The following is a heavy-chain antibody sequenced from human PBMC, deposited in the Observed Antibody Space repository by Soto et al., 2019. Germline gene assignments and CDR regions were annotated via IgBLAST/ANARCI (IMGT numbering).Heavy chain of an antibody. D-gene: IGHD1-26*01. Sequence: EVQLVESGGGFVQPGGSLRLSCAASGFTFSNSWMHWVRQAPGKGLVWVSYINSDGSTTTYADSVKGRFTISRDNAKNTVYLQITSLTAEDTAVYYCARDRSYTTYYWGQGTLVTVSS. CDR3: ARDRSYTTYY. CDR1: GFTFSNSW. J-gene: IGHJ4*02. V-gene: IGHV3-74*01. CDR2: INSDGSTT.